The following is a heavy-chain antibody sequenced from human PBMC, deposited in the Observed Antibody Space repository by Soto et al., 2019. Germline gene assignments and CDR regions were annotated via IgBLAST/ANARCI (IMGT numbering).Heavy chain of an antibody. CDR2: IYYSGYT. V-gene: IGHV4-59*08. CDR1: GGSMSGYY. D-gene: IGHD1-26*01. Sequence: PSETLSLTCTVSGGSMSGYYWTWIRQPPGKGLEWIGHIYYSGYTNYTPSLRSRVSISVDTSKNQFSLKLSSVTAADTAVYYCARHMNEIGRYYSYYMDVWGKGTTVTVSS. J-gene: IGHJ6*03. CDR3: ARHMNEIGRYYSYYMDV.